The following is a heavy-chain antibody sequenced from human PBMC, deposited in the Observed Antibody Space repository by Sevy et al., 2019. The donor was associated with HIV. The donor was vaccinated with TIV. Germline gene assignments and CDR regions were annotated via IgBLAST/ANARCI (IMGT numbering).Heavy chain of an antibody. CDR3: ASQWEETGTTPSFFDY. Sequence: ASVKVSCKASGGTFSGYAISWVRQAPGQGLEWMGGIIPIFGTANYAQKFQGRVTITADESTSTAYMELSSLRSEDTAVYYCASQWEETGTTPSFFDYWGQGTLVTVSS. CDR1: GGTFSGYA. CDR2: IIPIFGTA. V-gene: IGHV1-69*13. D-gene: IGHD1-7*01. J-gene: IGHJ4*02.